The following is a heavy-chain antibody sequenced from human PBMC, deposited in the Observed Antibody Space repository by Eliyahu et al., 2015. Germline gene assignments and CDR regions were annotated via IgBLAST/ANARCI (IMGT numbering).Heavy chain of an antibody. Sequence: QVQLVQSGAEVKKPGSSVKXSCXASGXTFSXYAXXWVRQAPGQGLEWMGGIIPIFGTANYAQKFQGRVTITADESTSTAYMELSSLRSEDTAVYYCARVEPMDTAMVKGGYFDYWGQGTLVTVSS. D-gene: IGHD5-18*01. CDR1: GXTFSXYA. J-gene: IGHJ4*02. CDR2: IIPIFGTA. V-gene: IGHV1-69*01. CDR3: ARVEPMDTAMVKGGYFDY.